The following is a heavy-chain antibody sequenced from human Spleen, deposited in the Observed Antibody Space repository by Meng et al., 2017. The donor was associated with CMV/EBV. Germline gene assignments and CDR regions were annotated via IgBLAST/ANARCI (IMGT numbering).Heavy chain of an antibody. J-gene: IGHJ4*02. V-gene: IGHV2-5*05. CDR3: ARRGVCGGDCYFDY. CDR2: IYWDDKK. Sequence: GFSLSGAGVNVAWLRRPPGKAPGWLAVIYWDDKKQYDPSLGSRLTVTKDTSRDQVVLKMTNMNPLDSATYYCARRGVCGGDCYFDYWGRGLLVTVSS. CDR1: GFSLSGAGVN. D-gene: IGHD2-21*02.